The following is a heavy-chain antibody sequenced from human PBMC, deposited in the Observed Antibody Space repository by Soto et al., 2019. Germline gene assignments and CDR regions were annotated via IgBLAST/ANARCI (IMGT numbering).Heavy chain of an antibody. J-gene: IGHJ4*02. Sequence: QVQLVQSGAEVKKPGSSVKVSCKASGGTFSSYTISWVRQAPGQGLEWMGRIIPILGIANYAQKFQGRVTITADKPTSTAYMELTSLRSEEPAVYYWARDCDVGGGYCYWGQGTLVTVSS. CDR1: GGTFSSYT. CDR2: IIPILGIA. V-gene: IGHV1-69*08. CDR3: ARDCDVGGGYCY. D-gene: IGHD1-26*01.